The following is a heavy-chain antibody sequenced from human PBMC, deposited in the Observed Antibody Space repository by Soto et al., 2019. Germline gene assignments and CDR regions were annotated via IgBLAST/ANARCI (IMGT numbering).Heavy chain of an antibody. D-gene: IGHD2-8*02. Sequence: GGSLRLSCAASGFTFSSYAMSWVRQAPGKGLEWVSAISGRGGSTYYADSVKGGFTISRGNVKNALAVQMNRLRAEDTAVYYCARDYWAQVDHWGQGTLVTVSS. J-gene: IGHJ4*02. CDR3: ARDYWAQVDH. CDR1: GFTFSSYA. V-gene: IGHV3-23*01. CDR2: ISGRGGST.